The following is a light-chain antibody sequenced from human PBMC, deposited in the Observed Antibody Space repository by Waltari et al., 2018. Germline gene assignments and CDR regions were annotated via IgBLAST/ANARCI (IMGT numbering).Light chain of an antibody. J-gene: IGLJ1*01. CDR2: DVA. CDR1: SCDVGGYNF. CDR3: SSYTSSSTRV. V-gene: IGLV2-14*03. Sequence: QSALTQPASVSGSPGQSISISCTGTSCDVGGYNFVSWYQQHPGKAPQLMIYDVANRPSGVSNRFSGSKSGNTASLTISGLQAEDEADYYCSSYTSSSTRVFGTGTKVTVL.